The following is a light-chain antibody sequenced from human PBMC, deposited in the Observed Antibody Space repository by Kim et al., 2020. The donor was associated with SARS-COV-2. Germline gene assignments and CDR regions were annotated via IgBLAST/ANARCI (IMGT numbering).Light chain of an antibody. J-gene: IGKJ1*01. V-gene: IGKV3-20*01. CDR2: GAS. CDR1: QSFISSSSY. CDR3: QQYGSSPLT. Sequence: EIVLTQSPGTLSLSPGERATLSCRASQSFISSSSYLAWYQQKPGQAPRLLIYGASSRATGIPDRLSGSGSGTDFTLTISRLEPEDFAVYYCQQYGSSPLTFGQGTKVDIK.